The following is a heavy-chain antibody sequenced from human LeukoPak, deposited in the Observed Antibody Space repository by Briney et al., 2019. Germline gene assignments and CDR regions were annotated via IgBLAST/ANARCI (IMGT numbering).Heavy chain of an antibody. CDR1: GFTFSNYA. J-gene: IGHJ4*02. D-gene: IGHD3-22*01. CDR3: AKDTRPNYYDSSSYPDY. CDR2: FSGSGGAT. V-gene: IGHV3-23*01. Sequence: PGGSLRLSCAASGFTFSNYAMSWVRQAPGKGLEWVSGFSGSGGATYYADSVKGRFTISRDNSKNTLYLEMNSLRAEDTAVYYCAKDTRPNYYDSSSYPDYWGQGTLVTVSS.